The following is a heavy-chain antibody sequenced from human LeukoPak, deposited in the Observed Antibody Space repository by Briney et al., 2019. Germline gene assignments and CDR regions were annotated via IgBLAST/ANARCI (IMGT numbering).Heavy chain of an antibody. J-gene: IGHJ4*02. V-gene: IGHV3-23*01. CDR3: AKGRILWFGEQSDFDY. D-gene: IGHD3-10*01. CDR2: ISDSGAYT. Sequence: GGSLRLSCPASGFTFSIYGMSWVRQAPGKGLEWISTISDSGAYTYYADFVKGRFTVSRDNSKNMVFLEVNSLRAEDTATYFCAKGRILWFGEQSDFDYWGQGTLVTVSS. CDR1: GFTFSIYG.